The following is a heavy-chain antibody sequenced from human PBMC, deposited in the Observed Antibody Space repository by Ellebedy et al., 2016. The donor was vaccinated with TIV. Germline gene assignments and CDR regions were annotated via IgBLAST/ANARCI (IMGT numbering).Heavy chain of an antibody. J-gene: IGHJ4*02. CDR2: IRSKAYGGTT. Sequence: GESLKISCAVSGFTFSDHYMDWVRQAPGKGLEWLAFIRSKAYGGTTEYAASVKGRFTISRDDSKSIAYLQMNSLKTEDTAVYYCTRSDDYGGPTFDYWGQGTLVTVSS. V-gene: IGHV3-49*04. D-gene: IGHD4-23*01. CDR3: TRSDDYGGPTFDY. CDR1: GFTFSDHY.